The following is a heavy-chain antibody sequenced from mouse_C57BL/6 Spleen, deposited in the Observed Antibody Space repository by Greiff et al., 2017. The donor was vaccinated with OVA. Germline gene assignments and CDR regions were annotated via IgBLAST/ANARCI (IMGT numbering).Heavy chain of an antibody. CDR3: ARDSDDYDGVYYFDY. D-gene: IGHD2-4*01. J-gene: IGHJ2*01. Sequence: EVKLEESGPGLVKPSQSLSLTCSVTGYSITSGYYWNWIRQFPGNKLEWMGYISYDGSNNYNPSLKNRISITRDTSKNQFFLKLNSVTTEDTATYYCARDSDDYDGVYYFDYWGQGTTLTVSS. V-gene: IGHV3-6*01. CDR2: ISYDGSN. CDR1: GYSITSGYY.